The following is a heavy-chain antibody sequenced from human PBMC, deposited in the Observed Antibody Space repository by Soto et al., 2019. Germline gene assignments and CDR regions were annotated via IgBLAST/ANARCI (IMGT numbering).Heavy chain of an antibody. V-gene: IGHV3-23*01. CDR1: GITISNYP. CDR3: VIDDGGYPSTAPH. CDR2: ISGSGDRT. D-gene: IGHD3-22*01. J-gene: IGHJ1*01. Sequence: EVQLLESGGGLVQPGGSLRLSCAASGITISNYPMSWVRQAPGKGRDWDSGISGSGDRTYYADSAKGRFTISKDISKNSLSLQLDNLGVEDTAVYFCVIDDGGYPSTAPHWGQGTLVTVSS.